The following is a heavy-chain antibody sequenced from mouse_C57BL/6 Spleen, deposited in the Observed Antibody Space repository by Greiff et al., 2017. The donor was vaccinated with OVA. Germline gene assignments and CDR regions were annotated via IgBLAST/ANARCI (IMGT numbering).Heavy chain of an antibody. Sequence: QVQLKQSGAELARPGASVKLSCKASGYTFTSYGISWVKQRTGQGLEWIGEIYPRSGNTYYNEKFKGKATLTADKSSSTAYMELRSLTSEDSAVYFCARGHSNYLYAMDYWGQGTSVTVSS. D-gene: IGHD2-5*01. CDR2: IYPRSGNT. CDR1: GYTFTSYG. V-gene: IGHV1-81*01. J-gene: IGHJ4*01. CDR3: ARGHSNYLYAMDY.